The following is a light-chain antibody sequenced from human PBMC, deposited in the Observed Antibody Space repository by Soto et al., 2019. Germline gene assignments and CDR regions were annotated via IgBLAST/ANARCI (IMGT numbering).Light chain of an antibody. CDR1: SSNIGSNT. Sequence: QPVLTQPPSASGTPGQTVTVSCSGSSSNIGSNTVTWYQQLPGTAPKLLISRTNQRPSGVPDRFSGSKSGTSGSLTISGLQSEDEADYYCAAWDDSLTGPVFGGGTQLTVL. CDR2: RTN. V-gene: IGLV1-44*01. J-gene: IGLJ2*01. CDR3: AAWDDSLTGPV.